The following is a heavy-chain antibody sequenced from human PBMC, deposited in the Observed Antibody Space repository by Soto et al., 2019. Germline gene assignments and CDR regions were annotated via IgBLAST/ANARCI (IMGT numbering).Heavy chain of an antibody. J-gene: IGHJ4*02. D-gene: IGHD4-17*01. Sequence: PSETLSLTCTVSGGSISSGGYYWSWIRQHPGKGLEWIGYIYYSGSTYYNPSLKSRVTISVDTSKNQFSLKLSSVTAADTAVYYCAVTTVTHGRIDYWGQGTPVTVSS. CDR3: AVTTVTHGRIDY. CDR1: GGSISSGGYY. V-gene: IGHV4-31*03. CDR2: IYYSGST.